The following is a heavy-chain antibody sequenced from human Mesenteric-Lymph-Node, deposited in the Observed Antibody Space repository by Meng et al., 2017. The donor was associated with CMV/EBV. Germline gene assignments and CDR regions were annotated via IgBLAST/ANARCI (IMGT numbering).Heavy chain of an antibody. CDR1: GFTFSSSW. CDR3: AAGGGRTFDY. V-gene: IGHV3-7*02. CDR2: IKQDGSDK. J-gene: IGHJ4*02. Sequence: LSCAASGFTFSSSWMSWVRQAPGKGLEWVANIKQDGSDKYYVDSVKGRFTISRDNAKNTLYLQMNSLRAEDTAVYYCAAGGGRTFDYWGQGALVTVSS. D-gene: IGHD3-16*01.